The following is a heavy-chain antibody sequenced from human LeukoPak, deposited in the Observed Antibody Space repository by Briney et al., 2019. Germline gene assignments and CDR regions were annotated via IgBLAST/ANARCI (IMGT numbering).Heavy chain of an antibody. CDR3: AKDDVGYCSSTSCRAYFDY. CDR1: GFTFSSYG. Sequence: PGGSLRLSCAASGFTFSSYGMHWVRQAPGKGLEWVACIRHGGSNKYYADSVKGRFTISRDNSKNTLYLQMNSLRAEDTAVYYCAKDDVGYCSSTSCRAYFDYWGQGTQVTVSS. CDR2: IRHGGSNK. J-gene: IGHJ4*02. D-gene: IGHD2-2*01. V-gene: IGHV3-30*02.